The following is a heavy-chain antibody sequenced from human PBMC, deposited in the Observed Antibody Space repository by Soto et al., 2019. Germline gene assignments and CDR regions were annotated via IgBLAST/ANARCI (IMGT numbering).Heavy chain of an antibody. V-gene: IGHV3-48*02. J-gene: IGHJ6*02. Sequence: GSLLLLCSASGFTFSSYSMNWVRQAPGKGLEWVSYISSSSSTIYYADSVKGRFTISRDNAKNSLYLQMNSLRDEDTAVYYCASVEYRLIRGDVWGQGTTVTVYS. CDR2: ISSSSSTI. CDR3: ASVEYRLIRGDV. CDR1: GFTFSSYS. D-gene: IGHD6-6*01.